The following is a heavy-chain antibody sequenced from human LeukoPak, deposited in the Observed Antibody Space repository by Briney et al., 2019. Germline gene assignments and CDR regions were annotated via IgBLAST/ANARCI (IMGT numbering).Heavy chain of an antibody. CDR1: GGSISSSSYY. J-gene: IGHJ6*03. Sequence: SETLSLTCSVSGGSISSSSYYWGWIREPPGRGLEGIGSIYYSVSTYYKPSLKSRVTISVDTCKNQFSLKLSSLTAADTAVYYCAGPRAGYYGAYYMDVWGKGTMVTVSS. CDR3: AGPRAGYYGAYYMDV. D-gene: IGHD3-10*01. CDR2: IYYSVST. V-gene: IGHV4-39*01.